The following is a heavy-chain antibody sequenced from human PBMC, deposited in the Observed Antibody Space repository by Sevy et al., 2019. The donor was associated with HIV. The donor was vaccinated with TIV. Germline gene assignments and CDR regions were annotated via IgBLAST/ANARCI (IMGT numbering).Heavy chain of an antibody. CDR2: TKEDGSER. V-gene: IGHV3-7*01. CDR3: VREFAKDDSGYSDWFDS. D-gene: IGHD3-22*01. Sequence: GGSLRLSCAASGFSFSIYWMSWVRQAPGKGLEWVASTKEDGSERKYVDSVKGRFIISRDNAKNALYLQMNSLRAEDTAVNYCVREFAKDDSGYSDWFDSWGQGTLVTVSS. CDR1: GFSFSIYW. J-gene: IGHJ5*01.